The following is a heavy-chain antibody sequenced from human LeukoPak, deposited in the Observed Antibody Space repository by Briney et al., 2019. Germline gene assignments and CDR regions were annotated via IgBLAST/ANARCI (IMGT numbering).Heavy chain of an antibody. Sequence: SETLSLTCTVSGVSISSGGYYWSWIRQHPGKGLEWIGYIYYSGSTYYNPSLKSRVTISVDTSKNQFSLKLSSVTAADTAVYYCARGMQQLVVGNWFDPWGQGTLVTVSS. CDR1: GVSISSGGYY. V-gene: IGHV4-31*03. CDR3: ARGMQQLVVGNWFDP. D-gene: IGHD6-13*01. CDR2: IYYSGST. J-gene: IGHJ5*02.